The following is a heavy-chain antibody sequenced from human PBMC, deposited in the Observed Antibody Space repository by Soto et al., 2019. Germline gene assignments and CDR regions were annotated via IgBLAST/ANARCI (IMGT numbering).Heavy chain of an antibody. D-gene: IGHD3-3*01. CDR1: GYTFTSYG. J-gene: IGHJ4*02. CDR2: ISAYNGNT. V-gene: IGHV1-18*01. Sequence: ASVKVSCKASGYTFTSYGISWVRQAPGQGLEWMGWISAYNGNTNYAQKLQGRVTMTTDTSTSTAYMELRSLRSDDTAVYYCARGDEGITIFGVVIPGAGFDYWGQGTLVTVSS. CDR3: ARGDEGITIFGVVIPGAGFDY.